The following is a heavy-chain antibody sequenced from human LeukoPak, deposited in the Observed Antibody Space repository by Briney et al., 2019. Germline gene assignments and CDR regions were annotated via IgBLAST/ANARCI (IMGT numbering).Heavy chain of an antibody. CDR2: TFYSGST. Sequence: PSETLSLTCTVSGAAVSGAPISRYYWSWIRQAPMKGREWIGQTFYSGSTNYNPSLQSRVSMSIDTSKRQFSLRLTSVTAADTAVYYCAGGGYCGVPNCYAPLFDFWGQGTLVTVSS. CDR1: GAAVSGAPISRYY. V-gene: IGHV4-61*01. CDR3: AGGGYCGVPNCYAPLFDF. D-gene: IGHD2-2*01. J-gene: IGHJ4*02.